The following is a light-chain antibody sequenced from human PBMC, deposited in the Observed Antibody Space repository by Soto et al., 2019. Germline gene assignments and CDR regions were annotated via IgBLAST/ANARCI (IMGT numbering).Light chain of an antibody. Sequence: EIGMTHSRAVVSGAPWEGATRCSRVCQCVNSNYLAWYQQHPGQPPRLLIYGISTRATGIPARFSGSGSGTEFSLAISSLQSEDFAVYYCQQYSKWPITFRQGTRLEIK. CDR1: QCVNSN. J-gene: IGKJ5*01. CDR3: QQYSKWPIT. CDR2: GIS. V-gene: IGKV3-15*01.